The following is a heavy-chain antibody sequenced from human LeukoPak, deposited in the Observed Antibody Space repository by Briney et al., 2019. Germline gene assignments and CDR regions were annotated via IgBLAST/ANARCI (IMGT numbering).Heavy chain of an antibody. D-gene: IGHD2-2*01. CDR1: GGSISSYY. V-gene: IGHV4-59*01. Sequence: KPSETLSLTCTVSGGSISSYYWSWIRQPPGKGLEWIGYIYYSGSTNYNPSLKSRVTISVDTSKNQFSLKLSSVTAADTAVYYCARTQPKDIVVVPAAMSDYYYYYMDVWGKGTTVTISS. CDR2: IYYSGST. CDR3: ARTQPKDIVVVPAAMSDYYYYYMDV. J-gene: IGHJ6*03.